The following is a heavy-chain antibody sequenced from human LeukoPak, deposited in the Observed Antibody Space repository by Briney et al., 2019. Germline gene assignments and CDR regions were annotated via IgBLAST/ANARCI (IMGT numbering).Heavy chain of an antibody. CDR3: ARYTVTTGVGMDV. D-gene: IGHD4-17*01. Sequence: PGGSLRLSCAASGFTVSSNYMSWVRQAPGKGLEWVSVIYSGGSTYYADSVKGRFTISRDNSKNTLYLQMNSLRAEDTAVYYCARYTVTTGVGMDVWGQGTTVTVSS. V-gene: IGHV3-66*01. CDR2: IYSGGST. J-gene: IGHJ6*02. CDR1: GFTVSSNY.